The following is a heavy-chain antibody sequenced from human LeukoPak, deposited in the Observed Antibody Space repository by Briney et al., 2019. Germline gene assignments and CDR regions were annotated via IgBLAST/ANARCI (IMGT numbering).Heavy chain of an antibody. D-gene: IGHD3-16*02. V-gene: IGHV1-2*02. CDR2: INPNSGDT. CDR3: ARGAVSGTYRYLY. CDR1: GYTFSGYQ. J-gene: IGHJ4*02. Sequence: ASVKVSCKASGYTFSGYQIHWVRQAPGQGLEWMGWINPNSGDTNYAQKFQGRVTMTSGTSISTAYMELSRLSSDDTAVYSCARGAVSGTYRYLYWGQGTLVTVSS.